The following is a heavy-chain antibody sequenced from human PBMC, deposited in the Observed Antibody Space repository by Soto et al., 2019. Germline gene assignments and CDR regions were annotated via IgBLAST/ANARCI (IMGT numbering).Heavy chain of an antibody. V-gene: IGHV4-59*11. CDR1: GGSISSHY. CDR2: IYYSGST. Sequence: SETLSLTCTVSGGSISSHYWSWMRQPPGNGLAWIGYIYYSGSTNYNPSLKSRVTISVDTSKNQFSLKLSSVTAADTAVYYCARATRGGDSYGYYYYYYYMDVCGKGTTVTVS. J-gene: IGHJ6*03. D-gene: IGHD5-18*01. CDR3: ARATRGGDSYGYYYYYYYMDV.